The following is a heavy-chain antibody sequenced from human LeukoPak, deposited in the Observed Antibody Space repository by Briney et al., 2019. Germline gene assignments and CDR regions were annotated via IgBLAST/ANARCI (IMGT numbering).Heavy chain of an antibody. D-gene: IGHD3-22*01. CDR2: ISVYNGHT. CDR3: ARYSSGYWGFKPTPYYFDY. CDR1: AYTFTSYG. Sequence: GASVKVSCKASAYTFTSYGISWVRQAPGQGLEWMGWISVYNGHTNYAQNLQGRVTMTTDTSTSTVYMELSSLRSEDTAVYYCARYSSGYWGFKPTPYYFDYWGQGTLVTVSS. J-gene: IGHJ4*02. V-gene: IGHV1-18*01.